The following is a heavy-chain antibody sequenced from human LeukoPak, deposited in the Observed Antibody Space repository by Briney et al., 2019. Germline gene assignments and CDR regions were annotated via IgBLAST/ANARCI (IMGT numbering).Heavy chain of an antibody. V-gene: IGHV3-74*01. D-gene: IGHD3-10*01. CDR3: ASGTMVRGVIRSFDY. CDR1: GFTFSSYW. Sequence: GGSLRLSCAASGFTFSSYWMHWVRQAPGKGLVWVSRINSDGSSTSYADSVKGRFTISRDNAKNTLFLQMNSLRAEDTAVYYCASGTMVRGVIRSFDYWGQGTVVSVSS. J-gene: IGHJ4*02. CDR2: INSDGSST.